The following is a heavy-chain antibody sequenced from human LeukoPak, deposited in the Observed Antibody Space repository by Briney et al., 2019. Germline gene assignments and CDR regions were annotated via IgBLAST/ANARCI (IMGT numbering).Heavy chain of an antibody. CDR1: GGSISSYY. V-gene: IGHV4-59*08. D-gene: IGHD5-12*01. CDR3: ARLLPLYGGYGHYFDY. J-gene: IGHJ4*02. CDR2: IYYSGST. Sequence: SETLSLTRPVSGGSISSYYWSWIRQPPGKGLEWIGYIYYSGSTNYNPSLKSRVTISVDTSKNQLSLKLSSVTAADTAVYYCARLLPLYGGYGHYFDYWGRGALVAVAS.